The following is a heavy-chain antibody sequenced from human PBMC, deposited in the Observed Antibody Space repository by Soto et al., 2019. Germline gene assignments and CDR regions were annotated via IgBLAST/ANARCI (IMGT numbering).Heavy chain of an antibody. CDR2: INAGNGNT. J-gene: IGHJ4*02. CDR3: AGSIAAAGNFDY. D-gene: IGHD6-13*01. CDR1: GYTFTSYA. Sequence: ASVKVSCKASGYTFTSYAMHWVRQAPGQRLEWMGWINAGNGNTKYSQKFQGRVTITRDTSASTAYMELSSLRSEDTAVYYCAGSIAAAGNFDYWGQGTLVTVSS. V-gene: IGHV1-3*01.